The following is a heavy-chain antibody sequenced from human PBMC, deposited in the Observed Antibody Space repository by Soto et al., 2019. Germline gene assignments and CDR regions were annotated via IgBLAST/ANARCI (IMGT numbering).Heavy chain of an antibody. V-gene: IGHV4-39*01. CDR3: ARHDIVATMVDY. D-gene: IGHD5-12*01. CDR1: GGSISSSSYY. CDR2: IYYSGST. Sequence: PSETLSLTCTVSGGSISSSSYYWGWIRQPPGKGLEWIGSIYYSGSTYYNPSLKSRVTISVDTSKNQFSLKLSSVTAADTAVYYCARHDIVATMVDYWGQGTLVT. J-gene: IGHJ4*02.